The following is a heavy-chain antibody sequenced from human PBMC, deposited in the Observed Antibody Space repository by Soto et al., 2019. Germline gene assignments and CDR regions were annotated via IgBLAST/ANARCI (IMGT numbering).Heavy chain of an antibody. V-gene: IGHV3-23*01. CDR2: ISGSGGST. J-gene: IGHJ4*02. CDR3: AKTPTCTNGVCYFPYYFDY. D-gene: IGHD2-8*01. Sequence: EVQLLESGGGLVQPGGSLRLSCAASGFTFSSYAMSWVRQAPGKGLEWVSAISGSGGSTYYADSVKGRFTISRDNSKNTLYLQMNSLRAEGTAVYYCAKTPTCTNGVCYFPYYFDYWGQGTLVTVSS. CDR1: GFTFSSYA.